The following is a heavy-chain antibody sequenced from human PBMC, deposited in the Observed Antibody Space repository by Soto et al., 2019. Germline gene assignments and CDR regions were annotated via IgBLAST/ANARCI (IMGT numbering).Heavy chain of an antibody. CDR3: ARNLFDSRGYPPEV. Sequence: QVQLQESGPGLVKPSGTLSLTCTISGVSISSGKWWSWVRQPPGEGLEWIGEIFHTGNNDYKPSLKSRVYILVDKSKNQFSLHLDSVTDADTAVYYCARNLFDSRGYPPEVWGQGILVTVSS. V-gene: IGHV4-4*02. CDR2: IFHTGNN. CDR1: GVSISSGKW. J-gene: IGHJ4*02. D-gene: IGHD3-22*01.